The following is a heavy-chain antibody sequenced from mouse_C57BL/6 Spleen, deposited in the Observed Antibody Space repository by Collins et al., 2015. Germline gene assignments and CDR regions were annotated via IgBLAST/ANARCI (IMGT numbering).Heavy chain of an antibody. CDR1: GYTFTSYW. CDR2: IDPSDSET. Sequence: QVQLQQPGAELVRPGSSVKLSCKASGYTFTSYWMHWVKQRPIQGLEWIGNIDPSDSETHYNQKFKDKATLTVGKSSSTAYMQLSSLTSEDSAVYYCALEYDYPFAYWGQGTLVTVSA. V-gene: IGHV1-52*01. J-gene: IGHJ3*01. D-gene: IGHD2-4*01. CDR3: ALEYDYPFAY.